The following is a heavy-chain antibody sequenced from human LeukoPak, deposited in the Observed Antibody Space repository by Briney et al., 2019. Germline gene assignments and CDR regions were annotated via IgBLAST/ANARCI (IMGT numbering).Heavy chain of an antibody. CDR1: GFTVSSYG. D-gene: IGHD1-26*01. J-gene: IGHJ3*02. V-gene: IGHV3-23*01. Sequence: PGGSLRLSCAASGFTVSSYGMSWVRQAPGNGLELVSAISGSGGSTYYADSVKGRFTSSRDNSNNTLYLQMNSLRAEDTAVYYCAKDYSIIWELIPVGWAFDIWGQGTMVTVSS. CDR3: AKDYSIIWELIPVGWAFDI. CDR2: ISGSGGST.